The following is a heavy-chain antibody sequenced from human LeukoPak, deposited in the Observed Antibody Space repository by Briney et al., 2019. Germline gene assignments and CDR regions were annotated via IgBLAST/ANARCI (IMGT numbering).Heavy chain of an antibody. CDR3: ARKGSGSHYYFDY. V-gene: IGHV1-69*13. J-gene: IGHJ4*02. CDR1: GGTFSSYA. Sequence: SVKLSCKASGGTFSSYAISWVRQAPGQGLEWMGGIIPIFSTTNYAQKFQGRVTLTADESTSTAYMELSSLRSEDTAVYYCARKGSGSHYYFDYWGQGTLVTVSS. CDR2: IIPIFSTT. D-gene: IGHD3-10*01.